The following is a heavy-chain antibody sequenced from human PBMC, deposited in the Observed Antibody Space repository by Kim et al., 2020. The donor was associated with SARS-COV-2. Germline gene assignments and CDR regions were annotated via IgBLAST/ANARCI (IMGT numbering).Heavy chain of an antibody. CDR2: IYHSGST. D-gene: IGHD3-9*01. Sequence: SETLSLTCAVSGGSISSSNWWSWVRQPPGKGLEWIGEIYHSGSTNYNPSLKSRVTISVDKSKNQFSLKLRSVTAADTAVYYCARKAPAYYDILTGYSYNWFDPWGQGTLVTVSS. J-gene: IGHJ5*02. V-gene: IGHV4-4*02. CDR3: ARKAPAYYDILTGYSYNWFDP. CDR1: GGSISSSNW.